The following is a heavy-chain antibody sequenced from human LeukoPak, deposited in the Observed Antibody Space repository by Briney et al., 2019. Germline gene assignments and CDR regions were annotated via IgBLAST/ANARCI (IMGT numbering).Heavy chain of an antibody. V-gene: IGHV4-4*02. J-gene: IGHJ4*02. CDR2: IYHSGTT. Sequence: SETLSLTCAVSGDSITSHNWWSWVRQSPGKGLEWIGEIYHSGTTNYSPSLKSRVTISVDKSKNQFSLRLNSVTAADTAVYFCAACLFDYYYFDQWGQGTLVTVSS. CDR3: AACLFDYYYFDQ. CDR1: GDSITSHNW. D-gene: IGHD3-10*01.